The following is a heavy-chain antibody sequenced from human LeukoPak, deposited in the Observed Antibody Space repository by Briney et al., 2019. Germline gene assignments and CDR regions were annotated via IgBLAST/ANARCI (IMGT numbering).Heavy chain of an antibody. CDR2: IHDSGST. Sequence: SETLSLTCAVSGDSISSGGYSWSWIRQTPGKGLEWIAYIHDSGSTYNNPSLKTRLSISIDTSKNQFSLKLNSVTAADTAVYYCARVVAAAGNNWFDPWGQGTLVTVSS. CDR3: ARVVAAAGNNWFDP. V-gene: IGHV4-30-4*07. D-gene: IGHD6-13*01. CDR1: GDSISSGGYS. J-gene: IGHJ5*02.